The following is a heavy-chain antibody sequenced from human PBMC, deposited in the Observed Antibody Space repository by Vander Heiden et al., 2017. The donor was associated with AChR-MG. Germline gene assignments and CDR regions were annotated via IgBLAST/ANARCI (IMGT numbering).Heavy chain of an antibody. V-gene: IGHV5-51*01. Sequence: EVQLVQSGAEVKKPGESLKISCKGSGYSFTSYWIGWVRQMPGKGLEWMGIIYPGDSDTRYSPSFQGQVTISADKSISTAYLQWSSLKASDTAMYYCARSRKQQLFFYGLGGSYFDYWGQGTLVTVSS. CDR1: GYSFTSYW. CDR3: ARSRKQQLFFYGLGGSYFDY. J-gene: IGHJ4*02. D-gene: IGHD6-13*01. CDR2: IYPGDSDT.